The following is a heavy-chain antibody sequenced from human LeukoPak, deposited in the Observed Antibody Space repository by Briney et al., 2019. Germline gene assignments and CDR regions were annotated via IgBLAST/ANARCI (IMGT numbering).Heavy chain of an antibody. V-gene: IGHV4-30-4*01. CDR2: IYYSGST. Sequence: SETLSLTCTVSGGSISSGDYYWSWIRRPPGKGLEWIGYIYYSGSTYYNPSLKSRVTISVDTSKNQFSLKLSSVTAADTAVYYCARDSDDSSGYLDYWGQGTLVTVSS. J-gene: IGHJ4*02. CDR3: ARDSDDSSGYLDY. CDR1: GGSISSGDYY. D-gene: IGHD3-22*01.